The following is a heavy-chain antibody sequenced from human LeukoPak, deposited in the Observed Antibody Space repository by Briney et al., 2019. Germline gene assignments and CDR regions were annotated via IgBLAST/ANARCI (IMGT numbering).Heavy chain of an antibody. V-gene: IGHV3-74*01. J-gene: IGHJ4*02. CDR1: GFIFSNYW. D-gene: IGHD1-26*01. CDR3: ARVGSYYSFDY. Sequence: GGSLRLSCAASGFIFSNYWMHWVRQAPGKGLVWVSGINRDGGTTSYADSVKGRFTISRDNSKNTPYLQMNSLRAEDTAVYYCARVGSYYSFDYWGQGTLVTVSS. CDR2: INRDGGTT.